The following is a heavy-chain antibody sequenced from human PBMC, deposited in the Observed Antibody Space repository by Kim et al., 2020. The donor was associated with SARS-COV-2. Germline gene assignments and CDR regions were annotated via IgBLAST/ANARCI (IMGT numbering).Heavy chain of an antibody. D-gene: IGHD2-15*01. V-gene: IGHV3-15*01. Sequence: GGSLRLSCIASGFTLTNACINWVRQAPGKGLEWVGRVRSKPDGGATDYAASVKGRFAISRDDSKNTLYLQLNSLKTEDTALYYCTSGGVVVPGVDFDLWGHGAVVIVSS. J-gene: IGHJ4*01. CDR1: GFTLTNAC. CDR3: TSGGVVVPGVDFDL. CDR2: VRSKPDGGAT.